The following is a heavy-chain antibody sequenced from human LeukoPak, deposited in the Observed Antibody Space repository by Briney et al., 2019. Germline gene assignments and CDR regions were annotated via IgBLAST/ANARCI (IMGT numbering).Heavy chain of an antibody. D-gene: IGHD1-26*01. J-gene: IGHJ4*02. CDR3: AREREPLFDY. CDR1: GFTFRSYG. V-gene: IGHV3-33*01. CDR2: TWFDGSNT. Sequence: GKSLRLSCAASGFTFRSYGMHWVRQAPGKGLEWVAVTWFDGSNTHYADSVKGRFTISRDDSKNTLFLQMSSLRAEDTAVYYCAREREPLFDYWGQGTLVTVSS.